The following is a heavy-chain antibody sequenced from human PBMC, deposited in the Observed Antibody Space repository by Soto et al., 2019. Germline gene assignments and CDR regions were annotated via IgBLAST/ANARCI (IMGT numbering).Heavy chain of an antibody. Sequence: XSVKVSFKASGYTFTSYYMHLVRQAPGQGLEWMGIINPSGGSTSYAQKFQGRVTMTRDTSTSTVYMELRSLRSEDTAVYYCARVRYDGLWQWGQGTLVTVSS. CDR1: GYTFTSYY. CDR3: ARVRYDGLWQ. V-gene: IGHV1-46*03. CDR2: INPSGGST. J-gene: IGHJ4*02. D-gene: IGHD3-10*01.